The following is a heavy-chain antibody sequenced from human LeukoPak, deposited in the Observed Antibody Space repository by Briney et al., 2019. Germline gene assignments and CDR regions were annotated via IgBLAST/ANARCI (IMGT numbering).Heavy chain of an antibody. CDR1: GFTFSSYW. J-gene: IGHJ4*02. V-gene: IGHV3-74*01. D-gene: IGHD6-13*01. CDR3: ARVGYSSSWYWAFDY. CDR2: INSDGSST. Sequence: PGGSLRLSCAASGFTFSSYWMHWVRHAPGKGLVWVSRINSDGSSTSYADSVKGRFTISRDNAKNTLYLQMNSLRAEDTAMYFCARVGYSSSWYWAFDYWGQGTLVTVSS.